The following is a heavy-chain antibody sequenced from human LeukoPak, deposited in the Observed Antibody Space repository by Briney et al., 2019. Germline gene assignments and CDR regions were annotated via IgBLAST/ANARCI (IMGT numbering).Heavy chain of an antibody. CDR1: GGSVSSYY. J-gene: IGHJ4*02. CDR3: ARGSRELYYFDY. Sequence: SETLSLTCTVSGGSVSSYYWSWIRQPPGKGLEWIGYIYYSGSTKYNPSLKSRVTISVDASKTQFSLKLNSVTAADTAVYYCARGSRELYYFDYWGQGTLVTVSS. CDR2: IYYSGST. D-gene: IGHD1-7*01. V-gene: IGHV4-59*02.